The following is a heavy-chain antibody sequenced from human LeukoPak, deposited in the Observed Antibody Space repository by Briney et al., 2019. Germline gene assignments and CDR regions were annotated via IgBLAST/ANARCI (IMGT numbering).Heavy chain of an antibody. D-gene: IGHD2-2*01. J-gene: IGHJ5*02. CDR1: GGTFSSYT. CDR2: IIPILGIA. Sequence: ASVKVSCKASGGTFSSYTISWVRQAPGQGLEWMGRIIPILGIANYAQKFQGRVTITADKSTSAAYMELSGLRSEDTAVYYCARVGYCSSTSCRSKGVNNWFDPWGQGTLVTVSS. CDR3: ARVGYCSSTSCRSKGVNNWFDP. V-gene: IGHV1-69*02.